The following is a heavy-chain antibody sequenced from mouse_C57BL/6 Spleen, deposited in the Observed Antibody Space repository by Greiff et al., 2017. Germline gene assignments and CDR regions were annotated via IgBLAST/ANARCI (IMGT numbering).Heavy chain of an antibody. CDR3: ARNWLGDWYFDV. CDR2: IWTGGGT. Sequence: VKLQESGPGLVAPSQCLSITCTVSGFSLTSYAISWVRQPPGTGLAWLGVIWTGGGTTYNSALKSRLSISKDNSKSQVFYKMNSLQTDYTARYYCARNWLGDWYFDVWGTGTTVTVSS. J-gene: IGHJ1*03. V-gene: IGHV2-9-1*01. CDR1: GFSLTSYA. D-gene: IGHD3-3*01.